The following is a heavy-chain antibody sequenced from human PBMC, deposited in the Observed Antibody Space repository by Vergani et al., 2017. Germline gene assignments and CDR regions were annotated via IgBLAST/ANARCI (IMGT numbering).Heavy chain of an antibody. CDR3: ARDLFYYDSSGYYSGFFDY. Sequence: EVQLVESGGGLVKPGGSLRLSCAASGFIFSSYSMNWVRQAPGKGLEWVSSISSSSSYIYYADSVKGRITISRDNAKNSLYLQMNSLSAEDTAVYYCARDLFYYDSSGYYSGFFDYWGQGTLVTVSS. V-gene: IGHV3-21*01. CDR1: GFIFSSYS. D-gene: IGHD3-22*01. J-gene: IGHJ4*02. CDR2: ISSSSSYI.